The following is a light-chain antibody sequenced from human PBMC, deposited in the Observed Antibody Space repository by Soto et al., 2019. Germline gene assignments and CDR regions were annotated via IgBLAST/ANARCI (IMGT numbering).Light chain of an antibody. Sequence: DIQMTQSPSTLSASVGDRVTITCRASQSISSWLAWYQQKPGKAPKLLIFDASSLESRVPSRFSGSGSGTEFTLTISSMQPDDLATYYCQQYNRYSWTFGQGTKVDI. CDR1: QSISSW. CDR2: DAS. CDR3: QQYNRYSWT. V-gene: IGKV1-5*01. J-gene: IGKJ1*01.